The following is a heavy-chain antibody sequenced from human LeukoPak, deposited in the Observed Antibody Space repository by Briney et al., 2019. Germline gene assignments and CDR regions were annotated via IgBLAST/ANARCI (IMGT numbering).Heavy chain of an antibody. CDR2: INPSGGST. D-gene: IGHD1-26*01. CDR1: GYTFTSYY. V-gene: IGHV1-46*01. Sequence: ASVKVSCKASGYTFTSYYMHWVRQAPGQGLEWMGIINPSGGSTSYAQKFQGRVTMTRDTSISTAYMELSRLRSDDTAVYYCARALRSGSYFAFDIWGQGTMVTVSS. J-gene: IGHJ3*02. CDR3: ARALRSGSYFAFDI.